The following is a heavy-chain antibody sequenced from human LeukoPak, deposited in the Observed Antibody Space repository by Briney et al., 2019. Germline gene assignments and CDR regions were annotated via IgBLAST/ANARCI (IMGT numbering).Heavy chain of an antibody. V-gene: IGHV3-48*03. CDR2: ISSSGRTI. Sequence: GGSLRLSCAASGFSFSTDEMNWVRQAPGGGLEWGSYISSSGRTIYYADSVKGRFTISRDNSKNTLYLQMNSLRAEDRAVYYCAKDGGEYYDILTGHYPRLYYMGVWGKGTTVTISS. CDR1: GFSFSTDE. CDR3: AKDGGEYYDILTGHYPRLYYMGV. D-gene: IGHD3-9*01. J-gene: IGHJ6*03.